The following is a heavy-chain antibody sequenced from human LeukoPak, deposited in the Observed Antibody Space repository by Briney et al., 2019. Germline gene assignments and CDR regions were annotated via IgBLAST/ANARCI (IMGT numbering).Heavy chain of an antibody. CDR2: INPNSGDT. Sequence: ASVKVSCKASGYTFTGYYMHWVRQAPGQGLEWMGWINPNSGDTNYSQKFRGRVSMTRDTSINTAYMELSRLTSDDTAVYYCARDLHSSGWTDAFDIWGQGTMVTVSS. V-gene: IGHV1-2*02. CDR3: ARDLHSSGWTDAFDI. CDR1: GYTFTGYY. J-gene: IGHJ3*02. D-gene: IGHD6-19*01.